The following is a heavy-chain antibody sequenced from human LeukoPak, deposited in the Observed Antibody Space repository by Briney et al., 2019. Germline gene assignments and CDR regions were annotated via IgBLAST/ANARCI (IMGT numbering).Heavy chain of an antibody. Sequence: SETLSLTCAVYGGSFSGYYWTWIRQPPGKGLEWIGEINHRRSTKYSPSLKSRVTISVDTSKNQFSLRLSSVTAADTAVYYCARRIGRWFGERAYYYNYMDVWGKGTTVTISS. CDR3: ARRIGRWFGERAYYYNYMDV. J-gene: IGHJ6*03. CDR1: GGSFSGYY. D-gene: IGHD3-10*01. V-gene: IGHV4-34*01. CDR2: INHRRST.